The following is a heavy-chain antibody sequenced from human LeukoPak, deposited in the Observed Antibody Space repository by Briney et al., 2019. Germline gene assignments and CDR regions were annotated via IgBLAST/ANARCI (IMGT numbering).Heavy chain of an antibody. D-gene: IGHD3-22*01. CDR2: ISSSGSTI. CDR3: ARVTYYYDSSGYPVDY. J-gene: IGHJ4*02. Sequence: GGSLRLSCAASGFTFSDYYMSWIRQAPGKGLEWVSYISSSGSTIYYADSVKGRFTISRDNAKNSLYLQMNSLRAEDTAVYYCARVTYYYDSSGYPVDYWGQGTLVTVSS. CDR1: GFTFSDYY. V-gene: IGHV3-11*04.